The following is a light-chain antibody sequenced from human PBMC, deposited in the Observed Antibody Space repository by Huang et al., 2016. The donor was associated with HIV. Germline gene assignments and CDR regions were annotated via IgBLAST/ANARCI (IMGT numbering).Light chain of an antibody. V-gene: IGKV3-15*01. CDR3: HQYNNWPQT. Sequence: DIVMTQSPATLSVSPGERVALSCRASPGVRTDLACYQQKPGQSPRIRIYGASTRTTDVPARFSGSGSGTEFARTISSLQSEDFAVYYCHQYNNWPQTCGQGTKL. J-gene: IGKJ2*01. CDR2: GAS. CDR1: PGVRTD.